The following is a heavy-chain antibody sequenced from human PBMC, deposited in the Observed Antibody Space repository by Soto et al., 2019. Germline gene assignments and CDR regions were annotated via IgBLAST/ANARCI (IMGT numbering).Heavy chain of an antibody. CDR3: ASADYIIPFDP. V-gene: IGHV1-2*02. J-gene: IGHJ5*02. D-gene: IGHD4-4*01. CDR2: INPNSGGT. Sequence: QVQLVQSGAEVKKPGASVKVSCKASGYTFTGYYMHWVRQAPGQGLEWMGWINPNSGGTNYAKKFQGRVTMTRDTSISTAYMELSRLRSDDTAVYYCASADYIIPFDPWGQGTLVTVSS. CDR1: GYTFTGYY.